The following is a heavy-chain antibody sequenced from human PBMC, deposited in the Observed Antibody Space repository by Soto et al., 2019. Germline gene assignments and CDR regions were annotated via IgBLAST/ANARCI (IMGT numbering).Heavy chain of an antibody. V-gene: IGHV1-18*01. CDR1: GYTFPTYH. Sequence: QVQLVQSGAEVKKPGASVKVSCKASGYTFPTYHITWVRQAPGQGLEGMGGITANNGNTNYAQKLQGRVTMTTDTSTSTAYMELRSLRSDDTAGNYCARGAPPDLAWGQGTLVTVSS. CDR3: ARGAPPDLA. CDR2: ITANNGNT. J-gene: IGHJ5*02.